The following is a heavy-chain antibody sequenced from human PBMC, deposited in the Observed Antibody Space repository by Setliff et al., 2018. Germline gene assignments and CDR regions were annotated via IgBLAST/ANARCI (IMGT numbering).Heavy chain of an antibody. V-gene: IGHV3-30*07. CDR1: GFTFSTYA. D-gene: IGHD1-26*01. J-gene: IGHJ3*02. CDR2: VSYDGRNK. CDR3: AKVHPTPYSIYALDI. Sequence: GGSLRFSCAASGFTFSTYAIHWVRQGPGKGLEWVAIVSYDGRNKYYADSVKGRFTISRDNSKNTVSLQMNSLRADDTAVYYCAKVHPTPYSIYALDIWGQGTMVTVSS.